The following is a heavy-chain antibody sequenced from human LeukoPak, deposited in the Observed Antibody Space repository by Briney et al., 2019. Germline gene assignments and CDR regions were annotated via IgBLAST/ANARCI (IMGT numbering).Heavy chain of an antibody. D-gene: IGHD3-16*01. J-gene: IGHJ5*02. V-gene: IGHV3-21*01. CDR3: ARGMRGDWFDP. CDR1: GFTFSSYS. CDR2: ISSSSSYI. Sequence: GGSLRLSCAASGFTFSSYSMNWVRQAPGKGLEWVSSISSSSSYIYYAGSVKGRFTISRDNAKNSLYLQMNSLRAEDTAVYYCARGMRGDWFDPWGQGTLVTVSS.